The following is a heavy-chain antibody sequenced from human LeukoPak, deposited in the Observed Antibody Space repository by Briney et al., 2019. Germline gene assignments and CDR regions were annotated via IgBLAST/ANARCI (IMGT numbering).Heavy chain of an antibody. CDR2: IIPILGIA. CDR3: ARLHDYGDNLTFDI. J-gene: IGHJ3*02. V-gene: IGHV1-69*04. D-gene: IGHD4-17*01. CDR1: GGTFSSYA. Sequence: SVKVSYKASGGTFSSYAISWVRQAPGQGLEWMGRIIPILGIANYAQKFQGRVTITADKSTSTAYMELSSLRSEDTAVYYCARLHDYGDNLTFDIWGQGTMVTVSS.